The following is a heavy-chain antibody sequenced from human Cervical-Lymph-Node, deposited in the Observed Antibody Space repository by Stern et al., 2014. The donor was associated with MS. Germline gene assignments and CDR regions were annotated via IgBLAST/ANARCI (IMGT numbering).Heavy chain of an antibody. V-gene: IGHV3-9*01. J-gene: IGHJ6*02. Sequence: EVQLVESGGGLVQPGRSLRLSCAASGFTFDDYAMHWVRQAPGKGLEWVSGISWNSGIIAYADSVKGRFTISRDNAKNSLYLQMNSLRAEDTGLYYCAKSYYTHYYFGMDVWGQGTSVTVSS. D-gene: IGHD3-22*01. CDR1: GFTFDDYA. CDR3: AKSYYTHYYFGMDV. CDR2: ISWNSGII.